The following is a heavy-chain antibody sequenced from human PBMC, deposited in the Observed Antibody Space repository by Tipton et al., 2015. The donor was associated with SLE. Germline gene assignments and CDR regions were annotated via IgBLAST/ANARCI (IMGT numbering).Heavy chain of an antibody. CDR1: GGSFSDFY. CDR2: IDHSGST. J-gene: IGHJ6*03. Sequence: TLSLTCAVYGGSFSDFYWSWIRQPPGKGLEWIGEIDHSGSTKYNPSLKSRVTISIDASKNQISLKLTSVTAADTAVYYFARSHYSSSWSPQNYYYYYYMDVWGKGVTVTVSS. D-gene: IGHD6-13*01. V-gene: IGHV4-34*01. CDR3: ARSHYSSSWSPQNYYYYYYMDV.